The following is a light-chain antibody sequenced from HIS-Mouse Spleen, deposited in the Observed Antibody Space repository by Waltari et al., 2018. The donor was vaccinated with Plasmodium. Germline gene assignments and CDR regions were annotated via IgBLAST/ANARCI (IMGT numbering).Light chain of an antibody. CDR1: ALPTKS. CDR2: EDS. Sequence: SYELTQPPSVSVSQGQTARITCPGDALPTKSAYWYQQKSGQAPVLVIYEDSKRPSGIPGRFSGSSSGTMATLTISGAQVEDEADYYCYSTDSSGNHRVFGGGTKLTVL. J-gene: IGLJ3*02. V-gene: IGLV3-10*01. CDR3: YSTDSSGNHRV.